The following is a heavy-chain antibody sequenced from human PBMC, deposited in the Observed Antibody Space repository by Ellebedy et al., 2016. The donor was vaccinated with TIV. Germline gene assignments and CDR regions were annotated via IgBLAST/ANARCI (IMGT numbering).Heavy chain of an antibody. Sequence: GESLKISXAASGFTFSSYGMHWVRQAPGKGLEWVAVISYDGSNKYYADSVKGRFTISRDNSKNTLYLQMNSLRAEDTAVYYCTRDQKDGYNSFDYWGQGTLVTVSS. CDR2: ISYDGSNK. V-gene: IGHV3-30*03. D-gene: IGHD5-24*01. CDR3: TRDQKDGYNSFDY. J-gene: IGHJ4*02. CDR1: GFTFSSYG.